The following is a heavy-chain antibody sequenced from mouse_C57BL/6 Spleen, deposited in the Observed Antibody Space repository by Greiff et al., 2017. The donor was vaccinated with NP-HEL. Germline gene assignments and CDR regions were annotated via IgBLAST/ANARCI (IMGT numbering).Heavy chain of an antibody. Sequence: QVQLQQPGAELVMPGASVKLSCKASGYTFTSYWMHWVKQRPGQGLEWIGEIDPSDSYTNYNQKFKGKSTLTVDKSSSTAYMQLSSLTSEDSAVYYGARKITTAYYCEDWGQGTTLTVSS. V-gene: IGHV1-69*01. D-gene: IGHD1-2*01. CDR2: IDPSDSYT. J-gene: IGHJ2*01. CDR3: ARKITTAYYCED. CDR1: GYTFTSYW.